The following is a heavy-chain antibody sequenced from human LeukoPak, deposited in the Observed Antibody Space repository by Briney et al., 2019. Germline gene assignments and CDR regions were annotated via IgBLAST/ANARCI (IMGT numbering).Heavy chain of an antibody. CDR3: ARSLSTAGIVY. Sequence: SETLSLTCAVSGYSITTGRYWGWIRLPPGKGLEWIGSIYQSGSTYYNPSLKSRVTISVDTSKNQFSLKLRSVTAADTAVYYCARSLSTAGIVYWGQGTLVTVSS. J-gene: IGHJ4*02. V-gene: IGHV4-38-2*01. D-gene: IGHD2-2*01. CDR2: IYQSGST. CDR1: GYSITTGRY.